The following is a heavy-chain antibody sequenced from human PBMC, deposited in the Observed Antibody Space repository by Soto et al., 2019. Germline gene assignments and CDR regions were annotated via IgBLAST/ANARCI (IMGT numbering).Heavy chain of an antibody. J-gene: IGHJ3*02. Sequence: SETLSLTCAVSGGSISSYSWSWIRQPPGKGLEWIGYIYYSGSTNYNPSLRSRASISVDTSKNHLSLKLSSVTAADTAVYYCARSSLGAFDTWRQATMVTV. D-gene: IGHD1-26*01. CDR2: IYYSGST. CDR3: ARSSLGAFDT. CDR1: GGSISSYS. V-gene: IGHV4-59*01.